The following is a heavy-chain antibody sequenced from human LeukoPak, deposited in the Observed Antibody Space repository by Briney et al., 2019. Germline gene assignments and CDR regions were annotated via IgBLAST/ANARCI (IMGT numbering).Heavy chain of an antibody. CDR2: IKEDGNME. D-gene: IGHD3-16*01. J-gene: IGHJ4*02. V-gene: IGHV3-7*01. Sequence: GGSLRLSCVASGFTFSNYWMSCVRQVPGKGLEWVANIKEDGNMEYYVGSLKGRFTISRDNAKNSLYLQMNSLRTEDTAVYYCATDVWGHDYWGQGTLVTVSS. CDR1: GFTFSNYW. CDR3: ATDVWGHDY.